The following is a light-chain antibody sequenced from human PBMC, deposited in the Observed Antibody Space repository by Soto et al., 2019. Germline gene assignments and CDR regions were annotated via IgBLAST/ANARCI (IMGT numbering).Light chain of an antibody. CDR1: SRDVGGYNY. Sequence: QAVVSQAASFSGSPGQSITISCTGNSRDVGGYNYVSWYQHHPAKAPKLMIYDVSNRPSGVSNRFSGSKSGNTASLIISGLQAEDEADYYCSSYTSSSTLSTYVFGTGTKVTVL. CDR2: DVS. J-gene: IGLJ1*01. V-gene: IGLV2-14*03. CDR3: SSYTSSSTLSTYV.